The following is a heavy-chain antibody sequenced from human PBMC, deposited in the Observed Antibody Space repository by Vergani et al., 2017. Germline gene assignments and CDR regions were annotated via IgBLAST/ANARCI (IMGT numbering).Heavy chain of an antibody. CDR1: GGTFSSYA. Sequence: QVQLVQSGAEVKKPGSSVKVSCKASGGTFSSYAISWVRQAPGQGLEWMGRIIPIFGTANYAQKFQGGVTITADKSTSTAYMELSSLRSEDTAVYYCASIGYCSSTSCLDAFDIWGQGTMVTVSS. D-gene: IGHD2-2*01. J-gene: IGHJ3*02. V-gene: IGHV1-69*14. CDR2: IIPIFGTA. CDR3: ASIGYCSSTSCLDAFDI.